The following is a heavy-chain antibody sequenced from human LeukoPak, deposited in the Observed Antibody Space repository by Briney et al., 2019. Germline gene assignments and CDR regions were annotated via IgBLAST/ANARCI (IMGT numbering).Heavy chain of an antibody. CDR3: ARDRSSNFDY. Sequence: GGSLRLSCATSGFTFSSYAMSWIRQALGEGLEWVSYISSSGSTIYYADSVKGRFTISRDNAKNSLYLQMNSLRAEDTAVYYCARDRSSNFDYWGQGTLVTVSS. J-gene: IGHJ4*02. CDR2: ISSSGSTI. D-gene: IGHD2-2*01. V-gene: IGHV3-11*04. CDR1: GFTFSSYA.